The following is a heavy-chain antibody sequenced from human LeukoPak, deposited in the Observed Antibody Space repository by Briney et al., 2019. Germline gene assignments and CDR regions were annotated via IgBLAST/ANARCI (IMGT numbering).Heavy chain of an antibody. CDR1: GFTFSSYA. Sequence: GGSLRLSCAASGFTFSSYAMSWVRQAPGKGLEWVSAISGSGGSTYYADSVKGRFTISRDNSKNTLYLQMNSLRSEDTAVYYCARVSLHYGSGSYYASDAFDIWGQGTMVTVSS. D-gene: IGHD3-10*01. CDR2: ISGSGGST. V-gene: IGHV3-23*01. CDR3: ARVSLHYGSGSYYASDAFDI. J-gene: IGHJ3*02.